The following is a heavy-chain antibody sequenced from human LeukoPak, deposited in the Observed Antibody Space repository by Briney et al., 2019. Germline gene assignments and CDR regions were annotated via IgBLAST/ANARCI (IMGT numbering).Heavy chain of an antibody. J-gene: IGHJ4*02. V-gene: IGHV3-7*03. CDR3: AKGYSGSYLYYFDY. CDR2: IKQDGSEK. CDR1: GFTFSNYC. D-gene: IGHD1-26*01. Sequence: PGGSLRLSCAASGFTFSNYCMSWVRQAPGKGLEWVANIKQDGSEKYYVDSVKGRFTISRDNAKNSLYLQMNSLRAEDMALYYCAKGYSGSYLYYFDYWGQGTLVTVSS.